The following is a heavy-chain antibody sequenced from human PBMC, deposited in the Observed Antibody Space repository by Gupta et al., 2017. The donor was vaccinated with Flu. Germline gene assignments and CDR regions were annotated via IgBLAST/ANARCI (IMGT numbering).Heavy chain of an antibody. Sequence: QVQLVESGGGVVQPGRSLRLSCAASGFTFSSYGMHWVRQAPGKGLEWVAVIWYDGSNKYYADSVKGRFTISRDNSKNTLYLQMNSLRAEDTAVYYCARDREEYSSSWYWFDPWGQGTLVTVSS. CDR1: GFTFSSYG. CDR3: ARDREEYSSSWYWFDP. J-gene: IGHJ5*02. CDR2: IWYDGSNK. D-gene: IGHD6-13*01. V-gene: IGHV3-33*01.